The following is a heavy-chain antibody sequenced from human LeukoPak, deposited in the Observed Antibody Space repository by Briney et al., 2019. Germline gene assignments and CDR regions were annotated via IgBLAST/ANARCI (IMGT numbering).Heavy chain of an antibody. J-gene: IGHJ4*02. D-gene: IGHD3-22*01. CDR1: GGSVSSGSYY. V-gene: IGHV4-61*01. CDR3: VRVGVITIDFDY. Sequence: SETLSLTCTVSGGSVSSGSYYWSWIRQPPGKGLEWIGYIYYSGSTNYNPSLKSRVTISVDTSKNQFSLKLSSVTAADTAVYYCVRVGVITIDFDYWGQGTLVTVSS. CDR2: IYYSGST.